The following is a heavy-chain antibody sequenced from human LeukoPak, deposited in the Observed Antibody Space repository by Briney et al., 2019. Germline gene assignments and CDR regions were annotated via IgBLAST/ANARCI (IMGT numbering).Heavy chain of an antibody. Sequence: SETLSLTCTVSGGSISSYYWCWIRHPPREGLEWIGRIYTSGSTNYSSSRKSRVTMSVDTCEKQFSLKLSSVTAADTAVYYCAREVLGYCSSTSCFLGYYYYYMDVWGKGTTVTVSS. CDR1: GGSISSYY. J-gene: IGHJ6*03. CDR2: IYTSGST. D-gene: IGHD2-2*01. V-gene: IGHV4-4*07. CDR3: AREVLGYCSSTSCFLGYYYYYMDV.